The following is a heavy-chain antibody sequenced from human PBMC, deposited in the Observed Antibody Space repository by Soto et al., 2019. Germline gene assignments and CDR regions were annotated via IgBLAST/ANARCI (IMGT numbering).Heavy chain of an antibody. Sequence: SVKVSCKASGGTFSSYAISWVRQAPGQGLEWMGGIIPIFGTANYAQKFQGRVTITADESTSTAYMELSSLRSEDTAVYYCARDLDPRDSSGWYIMRFDYWGQGTLVTVSS. D-gene: IGHD6-19*01. CDR3: ARDLDPRDSSGWYIMRFDY. CDR2: IIPIFGTA. J-gene: IGHJ4*02. V-gene: IGHV1-69*13. CDR1: GGTFSSYA.